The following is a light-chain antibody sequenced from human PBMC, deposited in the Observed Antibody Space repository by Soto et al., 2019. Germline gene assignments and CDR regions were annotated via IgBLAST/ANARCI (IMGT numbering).Light chain of an antibody. CDR2: GAS. Sequence: DIVLTQSPVTLSLSPGERATLSCRAIQSVSSSYLAWYQQKPGQAPRLLIYGASSRATGIPDRFSGSGSGTDFTLTISRLEPEDFAVYYCQRYGSSFPITFGQGTRLEIK. CDR1: QSVSSSY. CDR3: QRYGSSFPIT. J-gene: IGKJ5*01. V-gene: IGKV3-20*01.